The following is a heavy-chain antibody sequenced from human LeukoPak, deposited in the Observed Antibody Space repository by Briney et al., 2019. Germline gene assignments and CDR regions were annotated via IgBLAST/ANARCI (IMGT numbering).Heavy chain of an antibody. CDR2: INHSGST. CDR3: AGLRLWIAVAGKSRFALDY. CDR1: GGSFSGYY. D-gene: IGHD6-19*01. J-gene: IGHJ4*02. V-gene: IGHV4-34*01. Sequence: PSETLSLTCAVYGGSFSGYYWSWIRQPPGKGLEWIGEINHSGSTNYNPSLKSRVTISVDTSKNQFSLKLSSVTAADTAVYYCAGLRLWIAVAGKSRFALDYWGQGTLVTVSS.